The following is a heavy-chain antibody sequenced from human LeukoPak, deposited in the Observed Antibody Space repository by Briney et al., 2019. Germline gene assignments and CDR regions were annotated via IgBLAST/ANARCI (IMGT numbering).Heavy chain of an antibody. D-gene: IGHD5-18*01. Sequence: SETLSLTCAVYGGSFSGYYWSWIRQPPGKGLEWIGYIDPTGSTFYNPSLKSRVTISGDRSKNQFSLKLSSVTAADTAVYYCARDQGYSYGSWYMDVWGKGTTVTVSS. CDR2: IDPTGST. J-gene: IGHJ6*03. CDR1: GGSFSGYY. CDR3: ARDQGYSYGSWYMDV. V-gene: IGHV4-34*01.